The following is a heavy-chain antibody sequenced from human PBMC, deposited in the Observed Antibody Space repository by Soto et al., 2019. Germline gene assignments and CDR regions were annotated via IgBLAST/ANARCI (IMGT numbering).Heavy chain of an antibody. J-gene: IGHJ5*02. CDR1: GYTFTSYG. V-gene: IGHV1-18*04. CDR2: ISAYNGNT. D-gene: IGHD6-13*01. CDR3: ARRVAAAGTSWFDP. Sequence: ASVKASCKASGYTFTSYGISWVRQAPGQGLEWMGWISAYNGNTNYAQKLQGRVTMTTDTSTSTAYMELRSLRSDDTAVYYCARRVAAAGTSWFDPWGQGALVTVSS.